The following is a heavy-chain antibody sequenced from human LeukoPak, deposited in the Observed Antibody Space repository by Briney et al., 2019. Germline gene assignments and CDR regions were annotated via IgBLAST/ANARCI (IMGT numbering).Heavy chain of an antibody. D-gene: IGHD2-2*01. CDR3: AKGGIGAPAATGDNYYFDD. Sequence: GASVKVSCKISGYTLTELSMHWVRQAPGKGLEWMGGFDPEDDETIYAQKFQGRVSMTEDTLTDTVYMELSSLRSEDTAVYYCAKGGIGAPAATGDNYYFDDWGRGTLVIVSS. J-gene: IGHJ4*02. CDR2: FDPEDDET. CDR1: GYTLTELS. V-gene: IGHV1-24*01.